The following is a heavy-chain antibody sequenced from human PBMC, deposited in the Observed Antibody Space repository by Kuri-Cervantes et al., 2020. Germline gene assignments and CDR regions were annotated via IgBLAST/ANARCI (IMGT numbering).Heavy chain of an antibody. CDR3: ATDKGYFAFDY. CDR2: ISYDGSNK. V-gene: IGHV3-30-3*01. D-gene: IGHD1-26*01. Sequence: GESLKISCAASGFTFSSYAMHWVRQAPGKGLEWVAVISYDGSNKYYADSVKGRFTISRDNAKNSLFLQINSLRVEDTAVYYCATDKGYFAFDYWGQGTLVTVSS. CDR1: GFTFSSYA. J-gene: IGHJ4*02.